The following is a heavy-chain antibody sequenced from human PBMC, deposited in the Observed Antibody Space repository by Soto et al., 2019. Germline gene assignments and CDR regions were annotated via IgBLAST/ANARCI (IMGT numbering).Heavy chain of an antibody. J-gene: IGHJ5*02. D-gene: IGHD2-15*01. CDR1: GYTFTSYG. Sequence: ASVKVSCRASGYTFTSYGISWVRQAPGQGLEWMGWISAYSGNTNYAQKLQGRVTMTTDTSTSTAYMELRSLRSDDTAVYYCARDHTYLGYCSGGSCRNWFDPWGQGTLVTVSS. CDR3: ARDHTYLGYCSGGSCRNWFDP. CDR2: ISAYSGNT. V-gene: IGHV1-18*01.